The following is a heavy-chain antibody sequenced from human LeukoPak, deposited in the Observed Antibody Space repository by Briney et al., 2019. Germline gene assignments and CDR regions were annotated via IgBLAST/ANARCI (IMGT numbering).Heavy chain of an antibody. J-gene: IGHJ4*02. CDR2: INHSGST. CDR3: ASRVAASSGYEDY. V-gene: IGHV4-34*01. CDR1: GGSFSSYY. D-gene: IGHD5-12*01. Sequence: SETLSLTCAVYGGSFSSYYWSWIRQPPGKGLEWIGEINHSGSTNYNPSLKSRVTISVDTSKNQFSLKLSSVTAADTAVYYCASRVAASSGYEDYWGQGTLVTVSS.